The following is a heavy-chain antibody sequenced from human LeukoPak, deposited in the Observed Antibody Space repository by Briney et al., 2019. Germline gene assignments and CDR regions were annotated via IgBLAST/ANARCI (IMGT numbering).Heavy chain of an antibody. CDR3: VGLDTAMALDAFDI. Sequence: SETLSLTCAVYGGSFSGYYWSWIRQPPGKWLEWIGEINHSGSTNYNPSLKSRVTISVDTSNNQFSLKLSSVTAADTAVYYCVGLDTAMALDAFDIWGQGTMVTVSS. CDR1: GGSFSGYY. D-gene: IGHD5-18*01. V-gene: IGHV4-34*01. J-gene: IGHJ3*02. CDR2: INHSGST.